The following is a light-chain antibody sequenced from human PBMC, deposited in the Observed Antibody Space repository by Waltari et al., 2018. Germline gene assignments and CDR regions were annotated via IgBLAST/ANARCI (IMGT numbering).Light chain of an antibody. Sequence: TCRSSKTVNIFLNWYQQTPGNAPKLLIYSASSWQSGAPSRFSGSGFGTNFTLTISSLQPEDFTTYYCQQSYSSPLTFGQGTKVEIK. CDR2: SAS. CDR1: KTVNIF. J-gene: IGKJ1*01. CDR3: QQSYSSPLT. V-gene: IGKV1-39*01.